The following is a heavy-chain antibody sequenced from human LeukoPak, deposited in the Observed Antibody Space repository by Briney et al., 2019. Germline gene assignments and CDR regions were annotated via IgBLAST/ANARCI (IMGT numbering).Heavy chain of an antibody. CDR1: GFTFSSYG. CDR2: IRTKRYGGTM. J-gene: IGHJ4*02. V-gene: IGHV3-49*04. CDR3: ARSYYDRAFDF. D-gene: IGHD3-22*01. Sequence: GGSLRLSCAASGFTFSSYGMHWVRQAPGKGLEWVGYIRTKRYGGTMEDAASVKGRIIISRDDSKNIAYLQMSSLKTEDTAVYYCARSYYDRAFDFWGQGTLVTVSS.